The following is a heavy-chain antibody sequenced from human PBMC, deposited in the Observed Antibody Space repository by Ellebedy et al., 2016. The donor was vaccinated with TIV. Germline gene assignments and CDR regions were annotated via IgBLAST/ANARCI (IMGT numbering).Heavy chain of an antibody. J-gene: IGHJ4*02. V-gene: IGHV3-11*01. CDR1: GFSVTNNY. CDR2: ISHNGTII. CDR3: VRGDCSGGCYPVPFQY. Sequence: GGSLRLSCAASGFSVTNNYMSWIRQAPGKGLEWLSFISHNGTIIFYAESLKGRFTISRDNSKNSLYLQMDSLRAEDTAVYFCVRGDCSGGCYPVPFQYWGQGTLVTVSS. D-gene: IGHD2-21*02.